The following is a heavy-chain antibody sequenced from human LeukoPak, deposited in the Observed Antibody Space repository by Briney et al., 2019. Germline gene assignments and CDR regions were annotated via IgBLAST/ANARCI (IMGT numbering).Heavy chain of an antibody. CDR1: GYTFTSYG. CDR2: ISTYNGNT. CDR3: ARDQSYYFDY. D-gene: IGHD1-26*01. Sequence: ASVKVSCKASGYTFTSYGVSWVRQAPGQGLEWMGWISTYNGNTNYAQKFQGRVNMTTDTSTSTAYMELRSLRSDDTAVYYCARDQSYYFDYWGQGTLVTVSS. V-gene: IGHV1-18*01. J-gene: IGHJ4*02.